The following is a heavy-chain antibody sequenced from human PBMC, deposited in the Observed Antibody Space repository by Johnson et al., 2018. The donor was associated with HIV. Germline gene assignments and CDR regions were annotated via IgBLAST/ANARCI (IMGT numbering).Heavy chain of an antibody. CDR1: GFTFSDYY. J-gene: IGHJ3*02. CDR2: IKQDGSEK. Sequence: EVQLVESGGGLVQPGGSLRLSCAASGFTFSDYYMSWIRQAPGKGLEWVANIKQDGSEKYYADSVKGRFTISRDNSKNTLYLQMNSLRAEDTAVYYCARGGYSGYDPAGPNAFDIWGQGTMVTVSS. CDR3: ARGGYSGYDPAGPNAFDI. D-gene: IGHD5-12*01. V-gene: IGHV3-7*04.